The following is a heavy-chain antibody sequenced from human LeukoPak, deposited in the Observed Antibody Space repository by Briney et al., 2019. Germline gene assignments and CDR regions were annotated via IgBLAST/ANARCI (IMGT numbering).Heavy chain of an antibody. CDR2: IYSGGST. V-gene: IGHV3-66*01. CDR3: AKDWSYSSGWDFDY. CDR1: GFTVSSNY. D-gene: IGHD6-19*01. Sequence: GGSLRLSCAASGFTVSSNYMSWVRQAPGKGLEWVSVIYSGGSTYYADSVKGRFTISRDNSKSTLYLHMNSLRAEDTAVYYCAKDWSYSSGWDFDYWGQGTLVTVSS. J-gene: IGHJ4*02.